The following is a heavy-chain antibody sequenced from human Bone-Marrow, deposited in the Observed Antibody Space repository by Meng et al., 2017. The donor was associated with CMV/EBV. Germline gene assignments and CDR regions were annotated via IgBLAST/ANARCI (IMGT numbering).Heavy chain of an antibody. V-gene: IGHV3-48*04. Sequence: GESLKISCAASGFAFSSYSINWVRQAPGKGLEWVSYISSSSSTTYYADSVEGRFTISRDNAKNSLYLQMNSLRAEDTAVYYCARDGTSSKKGIRFDYWGQGTLVTVSS. D-gene: IGHD4-23*01. CDR1: GFAFSSYS. CDR3: ARDGTSSKKGIRFDY. CDR2: ISSSSSTT. J-gene: IGHJ4*02.